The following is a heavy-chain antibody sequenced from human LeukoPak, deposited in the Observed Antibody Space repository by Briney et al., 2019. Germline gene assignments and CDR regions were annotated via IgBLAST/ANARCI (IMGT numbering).Heavy chain of an antibody. Sequence: MPSETLSLTCSVSGFSISNGYFWGWVRQSPGKGLEWIGSMYHSGSTYYNPSLKSRVTISVDTSKNQFSLKLSSVSAADTAVYYCARDDNRNDFYADHRHFHHWGQGTLVTVSS. CDR2: MYHSGST. CDR1: GFSISNGYF. V-gene: IGHV4-38-2*02. J-gene: IGHJ1*01. CDR3: ARDDNRNDFYADHRHFHH. D-gene: IGHD4-17*01.